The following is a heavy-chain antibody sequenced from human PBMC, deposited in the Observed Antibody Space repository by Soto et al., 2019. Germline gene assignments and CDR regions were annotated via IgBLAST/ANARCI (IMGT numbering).Heavy chain of an antibody. J-gene: IGHJ6*04. CDR1: GFTFNSYG. CDR3: ARTRSAWSDFHYYSVDV. Sequence: QVQLVESGGGVVQPGRSLRLSCAASGFTFNSYGMHWVRQGPGNGLEWVAFISYDSTKTYYADSVKGRFTISRDNSNSALYVQMNSLTREDTAVYYCARTRSAWSDFHYYSVDVWGTGNTVTFSS. CDR2: ISYDSTKT. V-gene: IGHV3-30*03. D-gene: IGHD1-26*01.